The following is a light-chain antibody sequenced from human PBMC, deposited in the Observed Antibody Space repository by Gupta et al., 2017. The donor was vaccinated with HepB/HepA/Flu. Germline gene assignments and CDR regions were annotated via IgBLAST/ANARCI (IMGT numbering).Light chain of an antibody. J-gene: IGLJ2*01. CDR1: TGAVTSGYY. V-gene: IGLV7-43*01. CDR2: STS. CDR3: LLYYGGAQV. Sequence: TVVTKVPSLPVSTGGTVTLTCASSTGAVTSGYYANWFQQKPGQAPRALIYSTSKKPSWTPARFSGSLRGGKAALTLSVEQPEDEAEYYCLLYYGGAQVFGGGTKLTVL.